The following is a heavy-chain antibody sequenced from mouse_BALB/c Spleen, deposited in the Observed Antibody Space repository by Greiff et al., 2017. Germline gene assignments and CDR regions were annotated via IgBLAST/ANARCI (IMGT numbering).Heavy chain of an antibody. Sequence: EVNVVESGGGLVKPGGSLKLSCAASGFTFSDYYMYWVRQTPEKRLEWVATISDGGSYTYYPDSVKGRFTISRDNAKNNLYLQMSSLKSEDTAMYYCARVSYYYGSSPYAMDYWGQGTSVTVSS. CDR1: GFTFSDYY. V-gene: IGHV5-4*02. J-gene: IGHJ4*01. CDR2: ISDGGSYT. D-gene: IGHD1-1*01. CDR3: ARVSYYYGSSPYAMDY.